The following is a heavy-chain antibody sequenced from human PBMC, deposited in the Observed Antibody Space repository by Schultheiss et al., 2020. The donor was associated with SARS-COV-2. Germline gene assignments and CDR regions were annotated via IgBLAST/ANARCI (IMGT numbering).Heavy chain of an antibody. J-gene: IGHJ4*02. D-gene: IGHD1-26*01. V-gene: IGHV4-59*12. Sequence: SETLSLTCTVSGGSISSYYWSWIRQPPGKGLEWIGYIYYSGSTNYNPSLKSRVTISVDTSKNQFSLKLNSVTPEDTAVYYCAMSGSYFNYWGQGTLVTVSS. CDR3: AMSGSYFNY. CDR2: IYYSGST. CDR1: GGSISSYY.